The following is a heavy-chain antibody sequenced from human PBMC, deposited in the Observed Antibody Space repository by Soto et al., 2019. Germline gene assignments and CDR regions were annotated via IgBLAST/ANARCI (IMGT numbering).Heavy chain of an antibody. Sequence: QVQLVQSGAEVKKPGSSVKVSCKASGGTFSSYAISWVRQAPGQGLEWMGGIIPIFGTANYEQKFQGRVTIPADESTSTAYMELSSLRSEDTAGYYCARNELGATPGSAFDIWGQGTMVTVSS. CDR3: ARNELGATPGSAFDI. CDR2: IIPIFGTA. J-gene: IGHJ3*02. CDR1: GGTFSSYA. D-gene: IGHD1-26*01. V-gene: IGHV1-69*12.